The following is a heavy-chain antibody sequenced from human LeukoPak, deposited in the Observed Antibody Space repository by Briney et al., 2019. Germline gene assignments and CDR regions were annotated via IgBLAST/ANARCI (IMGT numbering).Heavy chain of an antibody. CDR2: ITGSGGST. CDR3: ARTQTEYSYGHPYCFDY. J-gene: IGHJ4*02. Sequence: GGTLRLSCAASGFTFSNYGLSWVRQAPGKGLEWVSGITGSGGSTYYADSVKGRFTISRDNSKNTLYLQMNSLRAEDTAVYYCARTQTEYSYGHPYCFDYWGQGTLVTVSS. V-gene: IGHV3-23*01. D-gene: IGHD5-18*01. CDR1: GFTFSNYG.